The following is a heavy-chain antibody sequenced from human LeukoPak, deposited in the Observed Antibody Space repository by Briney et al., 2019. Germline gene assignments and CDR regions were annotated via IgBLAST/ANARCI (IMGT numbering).Heavy chain of an antibody. J-gene: IGHJ4*02. CDR2: ISGSGGST. CDR1: GFTFSSYN. CDR3: AKNYYDSSGRTLIFDY. D-gene: IGHD3-22*01. Sequence: PGGSLRLSCAASGFTFSSYNMNWVRQAPGKGLEWVSAISGSGGSTYYADSVKGRFTISRDNSKNTLYLQMNSLRAEDTAVYYCAKNYYDSSGRTLIFDYWAREPWSPSPQ. V-gene: IGHV3-23*01.